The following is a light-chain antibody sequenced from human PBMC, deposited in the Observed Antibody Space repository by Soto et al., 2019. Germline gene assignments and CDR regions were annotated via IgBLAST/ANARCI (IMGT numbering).Light chain of an antibody. Sequence: DIQMTQSPSSLSASVGDRVTITCRADHSISRFLNWYQQKQGKAPKLLIYGASTLQSGVPLRFSGSGSGTDFTLTISSLQPEDFATYYCLQSYSTWTFGQGTKVEIK. V-gene: IGKV1-39*01. CDR2: GAS. J-gene: IGKJ1*01. CDR3: LQSYSTWT. CDR1: HSISRF.